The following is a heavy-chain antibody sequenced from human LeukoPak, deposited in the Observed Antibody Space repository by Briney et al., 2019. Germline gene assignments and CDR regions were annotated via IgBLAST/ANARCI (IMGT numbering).Heavy chain of an antibody. CDR1: GFTFSNYD. J-gene: IGHJ6*02. D-gene: IGHD3-10*01. V-gene: IGHV3-23*01. CDR3: ARHRGAGFWDRRGVLDV. CDR2: ISGSGGST. Sequence: GGSLSLSCAASGFTFSNYDMSWVRQAPGKGLEWVSGISGSGGSTYHADSVKGRFTISRANSKNTAYLQMNSLRAEDTAVYYCARHRGAGFWDRRGVLDVWGQETTVTVSS.